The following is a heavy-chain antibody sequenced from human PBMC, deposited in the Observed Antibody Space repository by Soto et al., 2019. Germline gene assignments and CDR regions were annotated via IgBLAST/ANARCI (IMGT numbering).Heavy chain of an antibody. Sequence: QVQLVQSGAEVKKPGSSVKVSCKASGGTFSSYTISWVRQAPGQGLEWMGRIIPILGIANYAQKFQGRVTITADKSTSTAYMELSSLRSEDTAVYYCARMDNWNNEAFDYWGQGTLVTVSS. J-gene: IGHJ4*02. V-gene: IGHV1-69*02. D-gene: IGHD1-20*01. CDR1: GGTFSSYT. CDR2: IIPILGIA. CDR3: ARMDNWNNEAFDY.